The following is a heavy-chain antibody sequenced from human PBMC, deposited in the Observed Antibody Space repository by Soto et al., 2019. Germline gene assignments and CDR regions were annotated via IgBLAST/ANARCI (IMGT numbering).Heavy chain of an antibody. J-gene: IGHJ3*02. CDR2: IVVGSSNT. Sequence: SVKVSCKASGFSFTRSAVQWVRQARGQRLEWIGWIVVGSSNTNFAQKFQERVTITRDMSTSTAYMELSRLRSEDTDVYYCAADRDCTGNSCYPHAFDIWGQGTMVTVSS. CDR1: GFSFTRSA. D-gene: IGHD2-2*01. CDR3: AADRDCTGNSCYPHAFDI. V-gene: IGHV1-58*01.